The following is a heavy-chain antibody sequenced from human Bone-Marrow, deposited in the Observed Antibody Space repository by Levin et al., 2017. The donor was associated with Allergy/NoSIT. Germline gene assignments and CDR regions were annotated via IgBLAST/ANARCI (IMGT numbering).Heavy chain of an antibody. J-gene: IGHJ5*02. CDR2: IIPTLGTT. D-gene: IGHD5-18*01. CDR1: GGTFSSHG. V-gene: IGHV1-69*13. CDR3: ARVSSPYSYGQMNRFDP. Sequence: ASVKVSCKASGGTFSSHGLSWVRQAPGQGLEWMGGIIPTLGTTNYAQKFQGRVTITADESASTAYMELTSLTSEDTAFYYCARVSSPYSYGQMNRFDPWGQGTLVTVSS.